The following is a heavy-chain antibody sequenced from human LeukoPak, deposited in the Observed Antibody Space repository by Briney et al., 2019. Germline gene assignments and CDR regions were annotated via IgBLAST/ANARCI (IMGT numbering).Heavy chain of an antibody. D-gene: IGHD3-22*01. CDR2: INPSGGRT. J-gene: IGHJ4*02. V-gene: IGHV1-46*01. CDR3: ARGRGYYHDSSGLFPDY. CDR1: GYTFSSYY. Sequence: ASVTVSCRASGYTFSSYYMHWVRQAPGQGLEWMGVINPSGGRTSYAQKFQSRVTITRDTSTSTVYMELSSLRSEDTAVYYCARGRGYYHDSSGLFPDYWGQGTLVTVSA.